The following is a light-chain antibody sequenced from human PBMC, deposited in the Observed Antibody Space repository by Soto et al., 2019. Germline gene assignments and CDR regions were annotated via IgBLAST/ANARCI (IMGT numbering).Light chain of an antibody. CDR3: YSCSRSSGTRYV. Sequence: QSVLTQPASVSGSPGQSITISCTGTSSAIGTYNYVSWYQQHPGQAPKLMIYDVSNRPSGVSDRFSGSKSGNTASLTISGLQAEDEADYYCYSCSRSSGTRYVFGTGTKLTVL. CDR1: SSAIGTYNY. J-gene: IGLJ1*01. CDR2: DVS. V-gene: IGLV2-14*03.